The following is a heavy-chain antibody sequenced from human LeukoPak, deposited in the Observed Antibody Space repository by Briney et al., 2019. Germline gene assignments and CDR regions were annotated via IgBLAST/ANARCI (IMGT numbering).Heavy chain of an antibody. CDR2: ISWNSGSI. D-gene: IGHD2-2*01. CDR1: GFTFDDYA. V-gene: IGHV3-9*03. J-gene: IGHJ4*02. Sequence: GGSLRLSCAVSGFTFDDYAMPWVRQAPGKGLEWVSGISWNSGSIGYAASVKGRFTISRDNAKNSLYLQMNSLRAEDMALYYCAKDFLGSTSWYFDYWGQGTLVTVSS. CDR3: AKDFLGSTSWYFDY.